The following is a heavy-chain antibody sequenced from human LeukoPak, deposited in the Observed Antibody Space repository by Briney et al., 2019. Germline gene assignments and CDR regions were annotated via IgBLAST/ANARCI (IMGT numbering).Heavy chain of an antibody. Sequence: TGGSLRLSCAASGFTFSSYTMHWVRQAPGKGLEWVAVISYDGSNKYYTDSVKGRFTISRDNSKNTLYLQMNSLRAEDTAVYYCVRERVATIMDGYFQHWGQGTLVTVSS. CDR1: GFTFSSYT. D-gene: IGHD5-12*01. CDR2: ISYDGSNK. J-gene: IGHJ1*01. CDR3: VRERVATIMDGYFQH. V-gene: IGHV3-30*04.